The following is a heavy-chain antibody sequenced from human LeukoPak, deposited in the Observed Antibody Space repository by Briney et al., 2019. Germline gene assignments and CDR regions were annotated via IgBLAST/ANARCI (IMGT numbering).Heavy chain of an antibody. Sequence: PSETLSLTCTVSGGSISSSSYYWGWIRQPPGKGLEWIGSIYCSGSTYYNPSLKSRVTISVDASKNQFSLKLSSVTAADTAVYYCARPAYGSGSYYFDNWGQGTLVTVSS. CDR1: GGSISSSSYY. CDR2: IYCSGST. D-gene: IGHD3-10*01. V-gene: IGHV4-39*01. J-gene: IGHJ4*02. CDR3: ARPAYGSGSYYFDN.